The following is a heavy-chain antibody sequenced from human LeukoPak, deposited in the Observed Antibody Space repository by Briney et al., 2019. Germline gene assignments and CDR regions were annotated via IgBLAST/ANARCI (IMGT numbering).Heavy chain of an antibody. CDR2: MYYSGST. Sequence: PSETLSLTCTVSGGSISSSSYYWGWTRQPPGKGLEWIGSMYYSGSTYYNLSLKSRVTISVDTSKNQFSLRLSSVTAADTAVYYCARNERDYGDFDYWGHGTLVTVSS. V-gene: IGHV4-39*01. D-gene: IGHD4-17*01. CDR1: GGSISSSSYY. J-gene: IGHJ4*01. CDR3: ARNERDYGDFDY.